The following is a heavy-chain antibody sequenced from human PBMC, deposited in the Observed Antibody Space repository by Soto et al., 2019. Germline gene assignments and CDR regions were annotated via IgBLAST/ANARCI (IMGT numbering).Heavy chain of an antibody. CDR2: INPSGGST. D-gene: IGHD6-13*01. Sequence: ASVKVSCKASGYTFTSYYMHWVRQAPGQGLEWMGIINPSGGSTSYAQKLQGRVTMTTDTSTSTAYMELRSLRSDDTAVYYCARDRSSWYGDYWGQGTLVTVSS. CDR3: ARDRSSWYGDY. V-gene: IGHV1-46*01. CDR1: GYTFTSYY. J-gene: IGHJ4*02.